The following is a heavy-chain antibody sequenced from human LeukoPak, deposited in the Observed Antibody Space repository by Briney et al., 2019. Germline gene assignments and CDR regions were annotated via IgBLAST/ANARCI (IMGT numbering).Heavy chain of an antibody. CDR2: INWNGGST. CDR3: ARAGGATSYYYYYMDV. Sequence: GGTLRLSCAASGFTFSTYGMSWVRQAPGKGLEWVSGINWNGGSTGYADSVKGRFTISRNNAKNSLYLQMNSLRAEDTALYYCARAGGATSYYYYYMDVWGKGTTVTVSS. D-gene: IGHD1-26*01. CDR1: GFTFSTYG. V-gene: IGHV3-20*04. J-gene: IGHJ6*03.